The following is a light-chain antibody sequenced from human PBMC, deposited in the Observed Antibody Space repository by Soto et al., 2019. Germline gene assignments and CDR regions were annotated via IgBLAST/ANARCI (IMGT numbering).Light chain of an antibody. CDR3: SSYTTSNTRQIV. Sequence: QSVLNQPAPVSGSPGQSITISCTGTSSDVGGYNYVSWYQHHPGKAPKLMIFDVSNRPSGVSNRFSGSKSGNTASLTISGLQPEDEADYYCSSYTTSNTRQIVFGTGTKVTVL. CDR2: DVS. J-gene: IGLJ1*01. CDR1: SSDVGGYNY. V-gene: IGLV2-14*03.